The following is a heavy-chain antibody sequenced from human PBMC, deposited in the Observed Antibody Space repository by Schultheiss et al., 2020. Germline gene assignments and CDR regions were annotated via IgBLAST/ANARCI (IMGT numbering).Heavy chain of an antibody. CDR3: AKALGSYWYFDL. Sequence: GGSLRLSCAASGFTFSSYAMSWVRQAPGKGLEWVSVIYRCGSTYYADSVKGRFTISRDNAKNSLYLQMNSLRAEDTAVYYCAKALGSYWYFDLWGRGTLVTVPS. CDR2: IYRCGST. J-gene: IGHJ2*01. CDR1: GFTFSSYA. V-gene: IGHV3-23*03. D-gene: IGHD3-10*01.